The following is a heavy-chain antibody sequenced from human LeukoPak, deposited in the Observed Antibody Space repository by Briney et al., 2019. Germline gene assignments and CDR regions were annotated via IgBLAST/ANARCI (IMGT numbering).Heavy chain of an antibody. Sequence: GGSLRLSCAASGIVFSNTAMNWARQSPGRGLEWVSEITVRGQRTFYADSVKGRFTISRDNSKNMVYLHTNSLRADHTAIYYCGKDGGQYSRGPEFDPRGQGDLVTVSS. CDR3: GKDGGQYSRGPEFDP. CDR1: GIVFSNTA. D-gene: IGHD6-19*01. J-gene: IGHJ5*02. V-gene: IGHV3-23*01. CDR2: ITVRGQRT.